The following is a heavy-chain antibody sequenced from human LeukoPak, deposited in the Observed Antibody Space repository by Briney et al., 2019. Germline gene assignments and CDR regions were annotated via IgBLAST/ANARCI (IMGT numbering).Heavy chain of an antibody. V-gene: IGHV3-15*07. Sequence: PGGSLRLSCAASGFAFTNAWMNWVRQAPGKGLEWVGRIKSKTDGGTADYAAPVKGRFTISRDDSKNTLYLQMNSLKTEDTAVYYCTTADSSGRFLIDYWGQGTLVTVSS. CDR1: GFAFTNAW. D-gene: IGHD3-22*01. CDR2: IKSKTDGGTA. J-gene: IGHJ4*02. CDR3: TTADSSGRFLIDY.